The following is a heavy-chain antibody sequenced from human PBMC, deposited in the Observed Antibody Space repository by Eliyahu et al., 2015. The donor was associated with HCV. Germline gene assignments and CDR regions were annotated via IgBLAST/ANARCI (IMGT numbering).Heavy chain of an antibody. J-gene: IGHJ6*03. Sequence: EVQLVESGGGLVKPGGSLRLSCAASGFTFSKAWMSWVRQAPGKGLEWIGRIKSKTGGWANKNAAPVKGRFTISRDDSKSTLYLQMNSLKTEDTAVYYCTTGAPGGFDYYLDVWGQGTTVTVSS. CDR1: GFTFSKAW. D-gene: IGHD3-10*01. CDR2: IKSKTGGWAN. CDR3: TTGAPGGFDYYLDV. V-gene: IGHV3-15*01.